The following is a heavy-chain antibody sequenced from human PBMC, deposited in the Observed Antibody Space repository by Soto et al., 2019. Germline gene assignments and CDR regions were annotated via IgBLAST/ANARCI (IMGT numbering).Heavy chain of an antibody. J-gene: IGHJ4*02. CDR2: ISGSGGST. Sequence: EVQLLESGGGLVQPGGSLRLSCAASGFTFSNYAINWVRQAPGKGLEWVSGISGSGGSTYYADSVKGRFTISRDNSKNTLYLQMNSLRAEDTAVYYCANLLGRTYWGQGTLVTVSS. CDR1: GFTFSNYA. CDR3: ANLLGRTY. V-gene: IGHV3-23*01. D-gene: IGHD2-15*01.